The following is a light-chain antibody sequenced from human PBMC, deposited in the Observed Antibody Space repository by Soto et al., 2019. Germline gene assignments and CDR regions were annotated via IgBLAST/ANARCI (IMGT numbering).Light chain of an antibody. Sequence: DIVMTQSPGSLAVSLGERATINVKSIQIVVYSSNDKNYLAWYQQKPGQPPRLLIYWASTRESGVPDRVTGGGSGTDFTLTISSLQAEDVAVYYCQQYYSSPFTFGPGTKVDIK. CDR3: QQYYSSPFT. CDR1: QIVVYSSNDKNY. CDR2: WAS. J-gene: IGKJ3*01. V-gene: IGKV4-1*01.